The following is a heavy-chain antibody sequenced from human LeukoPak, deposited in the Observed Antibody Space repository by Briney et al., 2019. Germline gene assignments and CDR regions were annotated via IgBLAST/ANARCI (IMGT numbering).Heavy chain of an antibody. CDR1: GYTFTSYG. J-gene: IGHJ4*02. Sequence: ASVNVSCKASGYTFTSYGISWVRQAPGQGLEWMGWISAYNGNTNYAQKLQGRVTMTTDTSTSTAYMELRSLRSDDTAVYYCARDVSGTYYDILTGYSPPAYWGQGTLVTVSS. D-gene: IGHD3-9*01. CDR3: ARDVSGTYYDILTGYSPPAY. V-gene: IGHV1-18*01. CDR2: ISAYNGNT.